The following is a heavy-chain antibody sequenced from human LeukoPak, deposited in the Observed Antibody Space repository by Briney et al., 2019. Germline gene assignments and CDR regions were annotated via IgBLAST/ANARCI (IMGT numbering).Heavy chain of an antibody. CDR1: GFTFGDYA. CDR2: ISWNSGSI. D-gene: IGHD3-16*02. J-gene: IGHJ3*02. CDR3: AKDLGSESSYAFDI. V-gene: IGHV3-9*01. Sequence: HPGRSLRLSCAASGFTFGDYAMHWVRQAPGKGLEWVSGISWNSGSIGYADSVKGRFTISRDNAKNSLYLQMNSLRAEDTALYYCAKDLGSESSYAFDIWGQGTMVTVSS.